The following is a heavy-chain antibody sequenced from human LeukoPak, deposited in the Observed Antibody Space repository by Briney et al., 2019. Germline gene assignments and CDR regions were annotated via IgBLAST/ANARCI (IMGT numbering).Heavy chain of an antibody. CDR3: ARLDSGVGMVGPRYCSGGSCYSDPRWVPNRFDP. Sequence: SETLSLTCTVSGGSISSSGYYWGWIRQPPGKGLEWIGSIYSSGSAYFSPSLKSRVTISVDTSKNQFSLKLSSVTAADTAVYYCARLDSGVGMVGPRYCSGGSCYSDPRWVPNRFDPWGQGTLVTVSS. CDR1: GGSISSSGYY. CDR2: IYSSGSA. D-gene: IGHD2-15*01. V-gene: IGHV4-39*01. J-gene: IGHJ5*02.